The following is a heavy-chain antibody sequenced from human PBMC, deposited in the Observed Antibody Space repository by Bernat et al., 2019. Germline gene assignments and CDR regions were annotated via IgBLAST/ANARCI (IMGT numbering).Heavy chain of an antibody. V-gene: IGHV4-61*08. D-gene: IGHD6-19*01. Sequence: QVQLQESGPGLVKPSQTLSLTCTVSGGSISSGGYYWSWIRQHPGKGLEWIGYIYYSGSTNYNPSLKSRVTMSVDTSKNQFSLKLTSVTAADTAVYYCTRGGVRQWLTNWGQGTLVTVSS. J-gene: IGHJ4*02. CDR2: IYYSGST. CDR3: TRGGVRQWLTN. CDR1: GGSISSGGYY.